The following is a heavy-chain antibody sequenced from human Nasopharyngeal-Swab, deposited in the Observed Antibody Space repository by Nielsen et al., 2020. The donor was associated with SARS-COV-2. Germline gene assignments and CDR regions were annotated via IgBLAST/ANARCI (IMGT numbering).Heavy chain of an antibody. CDR2: ISSSSSYI. CDR3: AAYYASGSYSSGSSNYYYYGKDV. V-gene: IGHV3-21*01. CDR1: GFTFSSYN. J-gene: IGHJ6*02. D-gene: IGHD3-10*01. Sequence: GGSPRLSCVASGFTFSSYNMNWVRQAPGKGLEWVSCISSSSSYIYYEDSVKGRFTISRDNAENSLYLQMNSLRAEDTAVYYCAAYYASGSYSSGSSNYYYYGKDVWGQGTTVTVSS.